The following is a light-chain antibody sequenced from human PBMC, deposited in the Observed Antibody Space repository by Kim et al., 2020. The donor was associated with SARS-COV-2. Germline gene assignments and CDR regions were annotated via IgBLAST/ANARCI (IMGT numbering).Light chain of an antibody. V-gene: IGLV1-44*01. CDR3: TAWDDSLNGVL. CDR1: NSNIGINT. CDR2: SDT. J-gene: IGLJ2*01. Sequence: GQRATISGSGSNSNIGINTVCWYRHLPGTAPQLLIYSDTQRPSGVPGRFSGSKSGTSASLAISGLQSEDEADYYCTAWDDSLNGVLFGGGTQLTVL.